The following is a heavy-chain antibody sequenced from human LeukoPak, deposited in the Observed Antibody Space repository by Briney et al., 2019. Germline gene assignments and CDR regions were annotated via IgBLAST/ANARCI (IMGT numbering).Heavy chain of an antibody. CDR2: ISGSGGST. CDR1: GFTFSSYA. J-gene: IGHJ6*02. Sequence: GGSLRLSCAASGFTFSSYAMSWVRQAPGKGLEWVSAISGSGGSTYYADSVKGRFTISRDNSKNTLYLQMNSLRAEDTAVYYCANIGVTGYYYYYGMDVGGQGTTVTVSS. CDR3: ANIGVTGYYYYYGMDV. V-gene: IGHV3-23*01.